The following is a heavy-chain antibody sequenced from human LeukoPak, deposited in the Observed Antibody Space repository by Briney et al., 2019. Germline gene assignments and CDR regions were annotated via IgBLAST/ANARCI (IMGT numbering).Heavy chain of an antibody. CDR3: ARAIGGNSDDAFDI. CDR2: ISAYNGNT. CDR1: GYTFTSYG. V-gene: IGHV1-18*01. Sequence: GASVRVSCKASGYTFTSYGISWVRQAPGQGLEWMGWISAYNGNTNYAQKLQGRVTMTTDTSTSTVYMELSSLRSEDTAVYYCARAIGGNSDDAFDIWGQGTMVTVSS. D-gene: IGHD4-23*01. J-gene: IGHJ3*02.